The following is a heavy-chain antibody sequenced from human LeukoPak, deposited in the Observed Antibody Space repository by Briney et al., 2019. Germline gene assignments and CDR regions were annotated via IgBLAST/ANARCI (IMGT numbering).Heavy chain of an antibody. D-gene: IGHD6-6*01. CDR3: ARTYSSSSLDAFDI. CDR1: GGSISSSSYY. CDR2: IYYSGST. Sequence: SETLSLTCTVSGGSISSSSYYWGWIHQPPGKGLEWIGSIYYSGSTYYNPSLKSRVTISVDTSKNQFSLKLSSVTAADTAVYYCARTYSSSSLDAFDIWGQGTMVTVSS. V-gene: IGHV4-39*07. J-gene: IGHJ3*02.